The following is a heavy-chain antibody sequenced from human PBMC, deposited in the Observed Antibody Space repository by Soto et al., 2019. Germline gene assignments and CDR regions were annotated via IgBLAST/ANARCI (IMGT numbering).Heavy chain of an antibody. V-gene: IGHV1-69*12. D-gene: IGHD3-22*01. CDR1: GGTFSSYA. J-gene: IGHJ5*02. CDR3: ARFTYYYDSSGYYGFDP. CDR2: IITIFGTA. Sequence: QVQLVQYGAEVKKPGSSVKVSCKASGGTFSSYAISWVRQAPGQGLEWMGGIITIFGTANYAQKFQGRVTITAEESKGTAYMELRSLRSEDTAVYYCARFTYYYDSSGYYGFDPWGQGTLVTVSS.